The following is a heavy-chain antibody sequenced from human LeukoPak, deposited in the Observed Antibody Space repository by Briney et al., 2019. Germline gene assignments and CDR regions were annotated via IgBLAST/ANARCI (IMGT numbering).Heavy chain of an antibody. D-gene: IGHD2-8*02. CDR1: GFTFGSYA. J-gene: IGHJ4*02. V-gene: IGHV3-33*01. CDR2: VSYDGGNT. Sequence: GGSLRLSCAASGFTFGSYAMHWVRQAPGKGLEWVGLVSYDGGNTYYGDSVRGRFSISRDNSKNTVYLQMNSPRADDSAVYYCVRDVGVGTGIYYYFDYWGQGTLVTASS. CDR3: VRDVGVGTGIYYYFDY.